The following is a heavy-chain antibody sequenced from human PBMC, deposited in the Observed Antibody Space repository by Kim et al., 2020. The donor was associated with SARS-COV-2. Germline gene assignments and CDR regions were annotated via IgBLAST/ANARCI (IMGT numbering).Heavy chain of an antibody. V-gene: IGHV3-30*18. Sequence: WGSLRLSCAASGFLVSSPGMHGVRHVPSHVLAWVAVISHDVSNKYYVYSVKVRFTISRDNYKDTLDLQMNSLRAEATAVDDCAQDVYVDY. CDR1: GFLVSSPG. CDR2: ISHDVSNK. J-gene: IGHJ4*01. CDR3: AQDVYVDY.